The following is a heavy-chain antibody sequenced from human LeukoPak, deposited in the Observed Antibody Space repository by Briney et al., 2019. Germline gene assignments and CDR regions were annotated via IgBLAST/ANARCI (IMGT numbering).Heavy chain of an antibody. CDR3: ARQAKKDIVVVPAAWNDYYYYYMDV. V-gene: IGHV1-46*01. D-gene: IGHD2-2*01. Sequence: ASVKVSCKASGYTFTSFYMHWVRQAPGQGLEWMGIINPSGGSTSYAQKFQGRVTMTRDTSTSTVYMELSSLRSEDTAVYYCARQAKKDIVVVPAAWNDYYYYYMDVWGKGTTVTVSS. J-gene: IGHJ6*03. CDR2: INPSGGST. CDR1: GYTFTSFY.